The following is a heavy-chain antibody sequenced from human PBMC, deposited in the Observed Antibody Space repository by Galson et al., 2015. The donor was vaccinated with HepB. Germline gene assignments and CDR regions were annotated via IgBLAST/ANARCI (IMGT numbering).Heavy chain of an antibody. CDR1: GYTFTSYA. J-gene: IGHJ6*02. D-gene: IGHD6-6*01. CDR2: IIPIFGIA. V-gene: IGHV1-69*13. CDR3: ARASLGSSAGWYYYGMDV. Sequence: SVKVSCKASGYTFTSYAISWVRQAPGQGLEWMGGIIPIFGIANYAQKFQGRVTITADESTSTAYMELSSLRSEDTAVYYCARASLGSSAGWYYYGMDVWGQGTTVTVSS.